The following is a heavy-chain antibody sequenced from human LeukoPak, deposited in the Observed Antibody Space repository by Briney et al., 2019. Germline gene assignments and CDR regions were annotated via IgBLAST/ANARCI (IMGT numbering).Heavy chain of an antibody. CDR2: IYYNGDT. V-gene: IGHV4-39*07. CDR3: SREGYSCPNWFDT. CDR1: GFTFSNAW. Sequence: PGGSLRLSCAASGFTFSNAWMSWIRQTPGKGLEWVGSIYYNGDTYYNPSFKSRVSMSVDTAKNQISLILTSVTAADTAVYYCSREGYSCPNWFDTWGQGTPVTVSS. D-gene: IGHD4-11*01. J-gene: IGHJ5*02.